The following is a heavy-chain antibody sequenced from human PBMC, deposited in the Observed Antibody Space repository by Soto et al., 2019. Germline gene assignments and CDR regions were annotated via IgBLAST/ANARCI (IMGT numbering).Heavy chain of an antibody. Sequence: QVPLVESGGGLVKPGGCLRLSFAASGFTFSDYYMSWIRQAPGKGLEWVSYISSSGSDTNYADSVKGRFTVSRDNAKNSRYVQIKSLRAEDTAVYYCARSLRGYSGYSGYWGQGTLVTVSS. J-gene: IGHJ4*02. CDR2: ISSSGSDT. CDR1: GFTFSDYY. CDR3: ARSLRGYSGYSGY. V-gene: IGHV3-11*05. D-gene: IGHD5-12*01.